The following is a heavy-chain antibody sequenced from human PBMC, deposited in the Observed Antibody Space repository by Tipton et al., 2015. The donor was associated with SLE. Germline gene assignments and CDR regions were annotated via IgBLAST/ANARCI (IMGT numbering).Heavy chain of an antibody. V-gene: IGHV4-34*01. J-gene: IGHJ5*02. CDR3: VRGGGSSSGRWFDP. CDR1: GGSFSGYY. CDR2: INHSGST. Sequence: TLSLTCVVYGGSFSGYYWSWIRQPPGKGLEWIGEINHSGSTNYNPSLKSRVTISVDTSKNQFSLKLTYVTAADTAVYYCVRGGGSSSGRWFDPWGRGTLVTVSS. D-gene: IGHD3-10*01.